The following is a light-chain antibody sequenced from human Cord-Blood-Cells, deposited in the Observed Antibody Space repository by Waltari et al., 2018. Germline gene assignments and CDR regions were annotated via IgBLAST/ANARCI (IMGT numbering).Light chain of an antibody. V-gene: IGLV2-23*01. CDR2: EGS. CDR3: CSYAGSSTWV. CDR1: SSDVGRYNF. J-gene: IGLJ3*02. Sequence: QSAMTQPASVSGSPGPSITISCTGISSDVGRYNFVSWYQQHPGQAPKLMIYEGSKRPSGVSNRFSGSKSGNTASLTISGLQAEDEADYYCCSYAGSSTWVFGGGTKLTVL.